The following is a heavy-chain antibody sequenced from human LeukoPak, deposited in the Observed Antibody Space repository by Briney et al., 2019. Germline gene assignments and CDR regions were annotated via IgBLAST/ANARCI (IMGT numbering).Heavy chain of an antibody. CDR1: GGSITNYY. Sequence: PSETLSLTCSVSGGSITNYYWSWIRQPPGRGLEWIGYIYYSGSTHYSPSLKSRVTISVDTSRNQFSLNLTSTTAADTAVYYCVRHFAPFRLGPHFDYWGQGSLVTVSS. CDR3: VRHFAPFRLGPHFDY. J-gene: IGHJ4*02. V-gene: IGHV4-59*08. D-gene: IGHD1-14*01. CDR2: IYYSGST.